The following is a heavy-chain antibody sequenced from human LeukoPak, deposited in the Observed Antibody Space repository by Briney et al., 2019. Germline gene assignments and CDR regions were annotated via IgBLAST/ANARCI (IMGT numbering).Heavy chain of an antibody. J-gene: IGHJ4*02. CDR3: AREGGIAAAYY. V-gene: IGHV1-18*01. Sequence: ASVKVSCKVSGYTLTELSMHWVRQAPGQGLEWMGWISAYNGNTNYAQKLQGRVTMTTDTSTSTAYMELRSLRSDDTAVYYCAREGGIAAAYYWGQGTLVTVSS. CDR2: ISAYNGNT. CDR1: GYTLTELS. D-gene: IGHD6-13*01.